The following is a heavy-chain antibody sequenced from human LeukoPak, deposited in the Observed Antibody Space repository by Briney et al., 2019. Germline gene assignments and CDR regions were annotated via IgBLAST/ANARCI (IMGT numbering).Heavy chain of an antibody. V-gene: IGHV1-3*01. CDR3: ARENYYDSSGYYYLTGPFDY. CDR2: INAGNGNT. D-gene: IGHD3-22*01. Sequence: ASVTVSCKASGYTFTSYAMHWVRQAPGQRLEWMGWINAGNGNTKYSQKFQGRVTITRDTSASTAYMELSSLRSEDTAVYYCARENYYDSSGYYYLTGPFDYWGQGTLVTVSS. J-gene: IGHJ4*02. CDR1: GYTFTSYA.